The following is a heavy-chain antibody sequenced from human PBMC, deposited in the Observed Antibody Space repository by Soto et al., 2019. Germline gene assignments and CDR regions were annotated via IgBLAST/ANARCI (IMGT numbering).Heavy chain of an antibody. J-gene: IGHJ4*02. CDR2: INHSGST. V-gene: IGHV4-34*01. CDR1: GGSFSGYY. Sequence: SETLSLTCAVYGGSFSGYYWSWIRQPPGKGLEWIGEINHSGSTNYNPSLKSRVTISVDTSKNQFSLKLSSVTAADTAVYYCARDRVAVAGTRKYYFDYWGQGTLVTVS. CDR3: ARDRVAVAGTRKYYFDY. D-gene: IGHD6-19*01.